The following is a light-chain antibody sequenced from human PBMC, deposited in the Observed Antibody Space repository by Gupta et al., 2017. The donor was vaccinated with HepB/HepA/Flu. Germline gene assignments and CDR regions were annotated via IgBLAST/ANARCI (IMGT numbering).Light chain of an antibody. CDR3: SESASSLSAQV. V-gene: IGLV10-54*04. Sequence: QAGLTQPPSVSKGLRQTATLTCTGNSNNVGNQGAAWLQQHQGHPPKLLSDNNNNRPSGISERFSSYRAGKNASRNIKGLQPEDEADDYCSESASSLSAQVFGGGTNLTVL. CDR2: NNN. J-gene: IGLJ2*01. CDR1: SNNVGNQG.